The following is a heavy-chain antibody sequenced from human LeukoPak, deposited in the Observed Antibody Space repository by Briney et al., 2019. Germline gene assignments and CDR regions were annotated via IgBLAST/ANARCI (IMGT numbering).Heavy chain of an antibody. V-gene: IGHV3-15*01. CDR1: GFTFSNAW. Sequence: GGSLRLSCAASGFTFSNAWMSWVRQAPGRGLEWVGLIKSKAAGGTTDYGAPVKGRFTISRDDSKNTLFLQMNSLKTEDTAVYYCTTVLYYDSSAYYRRATNWGQGTLVTASS. D-gene: IGHD3-22*01. CDR3: TTVLYYDSSAYYRRATN. J-gene: IGHJ4*02. CDR2: IKSKAAGGTT.